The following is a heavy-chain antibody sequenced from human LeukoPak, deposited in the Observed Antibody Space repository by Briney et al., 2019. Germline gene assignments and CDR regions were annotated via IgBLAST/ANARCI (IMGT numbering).Heavy chain of an antibody. D-gene: IGHD4-17*01. CDR2: ISYDGSNK. V-gene: IGHV3-30*18. J-gene: IGHJ6*02. Sequence: GGSLRLSCAASGFTFSSYGMHWVRQAPGKGLEWVAVISYDGSNKYYADSVKGRFTISRDNSKNTLYLRMNSLRAEDTAVYYCAKDRFDYVGYYGMDVWGQGTTVTVSS. CDR3: AKDRFDYVGYYGMDV. CDR1: GFTFSSYG.